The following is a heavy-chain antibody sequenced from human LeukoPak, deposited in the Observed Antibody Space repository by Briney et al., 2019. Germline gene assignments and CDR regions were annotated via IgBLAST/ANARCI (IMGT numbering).Heavy chain of an antibody. Sequence: ASVKVSCKASGYTFTSYGISWVRQAPGQGLEWMGWISAYNGNTNYAQKLQGRVTMTTDTSTSTAYMELRSLRSDDTAVYYCAGAPYYYDSSRAELGYWGQGTLVTVSS. CDR1: GYTFTSYG. J-gene: IGHJ4*02. D-gene: IGHD3-22*01. V-gene: IGHV1-18*01. CDR2: ISAYNGNT. CDR3: AGAPYYYDSSRAELGY.